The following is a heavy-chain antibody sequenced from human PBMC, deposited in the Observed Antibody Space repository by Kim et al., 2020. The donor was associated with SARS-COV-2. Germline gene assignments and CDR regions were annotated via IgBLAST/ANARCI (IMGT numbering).Heavy chain of an antibody. CDR3: ARDHGSTNWFDP. J-gene: IGHJ5*02. Sequence: GGSLRLSCAASRFTFSSSWMSWVRQAPGKGLVWVANIKHDGSEKTYVDSVKGRFTISRDNAKNSLYLQMNSLRAEDTAVYYCARDHGSTNWFDPWGLGALVTVSS. CDR2: IKHDGSEK. D-gene: IGHD6-13*01. V-gene: IGHV3-7*01. CDR1: RFTFSSSW.